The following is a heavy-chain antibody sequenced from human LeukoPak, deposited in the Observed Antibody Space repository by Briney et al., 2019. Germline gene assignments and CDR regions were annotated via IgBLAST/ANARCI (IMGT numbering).Heavy chain of an antibody. CDR3: AKSGGYGLIDY. J-gene: IGHJ4*02. CDR2: IYSSGST. CDR1: GGSISSSSSY. D-gene: IGHD1-26*01. V-gene: IGHV4-39*01. Sequence: PSETLSLTCTVSGGSISSSSSYWGWIRQPPGKGLEWIGSIYSSGSTYYNASLQSRVTISIETSKNQISLRLNSVTAADTAMYYCAKSGGYGLIDYWGQGTLVTVSS.